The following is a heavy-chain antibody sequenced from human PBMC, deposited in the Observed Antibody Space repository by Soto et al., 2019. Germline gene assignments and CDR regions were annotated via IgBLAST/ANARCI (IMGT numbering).Heavy chain of an antibody. V-gene: IGHV3-43*01. D-gene: IGHD3-10*01. Sequence: EVQLVESGGGVVQPGGSLRLSCAASGFTFDDYTMHWVRHAPGKGLEWVSLISWDGGSTYYADSVKGRFTISRDNSKNSLYLQMNCLRTEDTALYYCAKDKDGSGSYYFDYWGQGTLVTVSS. CDR2: ISWDGGST. CDR3: AKDKDGSGSYYFDY. CDR1: GFTFDDYT. J-gene: IGHJ4*02.